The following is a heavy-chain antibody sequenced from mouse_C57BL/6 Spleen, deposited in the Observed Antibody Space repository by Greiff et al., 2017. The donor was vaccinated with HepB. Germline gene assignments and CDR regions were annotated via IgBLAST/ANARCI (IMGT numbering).Heavy chain of an antibody. J-gene: IGHJ4*01. V-gene: IGHV1-64*01. CDR1: GYTFTSYW. Sequence: QVQLQQPGAELVKPGASVKLSCKASGYTFTSYWMHWVKQRPGQGLEWIGMIHPNSGSTNYNEKFKSKATLTVDKSSSTAYMQLSSLTSEDSAVYYCARSDGYYLYAMDYWGQGTSVTVSS. CDR2: IHPNSGST. D-gene: IGHD2-3*01. CDR3: ARSDGYYLYAMDY.